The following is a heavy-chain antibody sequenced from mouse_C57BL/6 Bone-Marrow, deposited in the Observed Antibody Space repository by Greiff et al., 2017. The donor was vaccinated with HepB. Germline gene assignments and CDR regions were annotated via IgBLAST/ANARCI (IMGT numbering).Heavy chain of an antibody. V-gene: IGHV2-2*01. J-gene: IGHJ4*01. Sequence: QVQLQQSGPGLVQPSQSLSITCTVSGFSLTSYGVHWVRQSPGKGLEWLGVIWSGGSTDYNAAFISRLSISKDNSKSQVFFKMNSLQADDTAIYYCARRGVTTVVAPYAMDYWGQGTSVTVSS. CDR1: GFSLTSYG. D-gene: IGHD1-1*01. CDR2: IWSGGST. CDR3: ARRGVTTVVAPYAMDY.